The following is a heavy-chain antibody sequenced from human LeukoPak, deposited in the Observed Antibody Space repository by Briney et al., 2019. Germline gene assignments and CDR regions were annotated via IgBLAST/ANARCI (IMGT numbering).Heavy chain of an antibody. J-gene: IGHJ4*02. V-gene: IGHV3-30*18. D-gene: IGHD3-22*01. Sequence: GGSLRLSCAASGFTFSSYGMHWVRQAPGKGLEWVAVISYDGSNKYYADSVKGRFTISRDNSKNTLYLQMNSLRAEDTAVYYCAKDFDYDSSGTFDYWGQGTLVTVSS. CDR2: ISYDGSNK. CDR3: AKDFDYDSSGTFDY. CDR1: GFTFSSYG.